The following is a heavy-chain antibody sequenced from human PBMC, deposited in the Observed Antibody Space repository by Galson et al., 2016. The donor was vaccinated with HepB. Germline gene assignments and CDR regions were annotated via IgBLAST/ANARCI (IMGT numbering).Heavy chain of an antibody. V-gene: IGHV3-30-3*01. CDR2: ISYDGSNK. Sequence: SLRLSCAASGFTFSDYAMHWVRLAPGKGLEWVAVISYDGSNKNYADSVKGRFTISRDNSKNTLDLQMNSLRAEDTAVYYCARDSYGMDVWGQGTLVTVSS. CDR3: ARDSYGMDV. J-gene: IGHJ6*02. CDR1: GFTFSDYA.